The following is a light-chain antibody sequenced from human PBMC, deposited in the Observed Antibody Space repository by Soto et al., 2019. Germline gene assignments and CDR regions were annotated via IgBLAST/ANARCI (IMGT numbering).Light chain of an antibody. Sequence: DIQMTQSTSTLSASVGDRVTITCRASQNINSWLAWYQQKPGKAPKLLIYKASSLESGVPSRFSGSGSGTEFTLTISSLQPDDFADYYCQQYEIYPITFGQGTRLEIK. J-gene: IGKJ5*01. CDR1: QNINSW. CDR2: KAS. CDR3: QQYEIYPIT. V-gene: IGKV1-5*03.